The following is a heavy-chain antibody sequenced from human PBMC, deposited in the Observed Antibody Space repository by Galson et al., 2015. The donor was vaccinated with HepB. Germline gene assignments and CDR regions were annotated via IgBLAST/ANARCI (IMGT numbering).Heavy chain of an antibody. CDR3: ARDRAYCGSPSCSRMGPNY. CDR1: GFTFTKYG. Sequence: SLRLSCATSGFTFTKYGMHWVRQAPGKGLEWVALIWSDGSDKNYADSVKGRFTISRDNSKSTVSLQMGSLRAEDTAVYYCARDRAYCGSPSCSRMGPNYWGQGTLVTVSS. D-gene: IGHD2-2*01. CDR2: IWSDGSDK. J-gene: IGHJ4*02. V-gene: IGHV3-33*01.